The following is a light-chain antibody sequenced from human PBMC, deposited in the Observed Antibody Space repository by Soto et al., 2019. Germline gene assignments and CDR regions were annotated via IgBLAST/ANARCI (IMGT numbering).Light chain of an antibody. CDR1: SSDVGGYNY. CDR3: SSYTSSSTLVV. CDR2: EVS. V-gene: IGLV2-14*01. J-gene: IGLJ2*01. Sequence: QSVLTQPASVSGSPGQSITISCTGTSSDVGGYNYVSWYQHHPGKAPKLMIYEVSNRPSGVSNRFSGSKSGNTASLTISGLQAEDEADYYCSSYTSSSTLVVFGGGTKLTVL.